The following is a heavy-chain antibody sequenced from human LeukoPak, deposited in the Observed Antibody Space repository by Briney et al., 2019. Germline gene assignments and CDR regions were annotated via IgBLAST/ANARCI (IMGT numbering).Heavy chain of an antibody. J-gene: IGHJ5*02. CDR1: GYTFTSYD. Sequence: ASVKVSCKASGYTFTSYDINWVRQATGQGLEWMGWMNPNSGNTGYAQKFQGRVTMTRNTPISTAYMELSSLRSEDTAVYYCARGLYYYDSSGYYYAHWFDPWGQGTLVTVSS. V-gene: IGHV1-8*01. D-gene: IGHD3-22*01. CDR2: MNPNSGNT. CDR3: ARGLYYYDSSGYYYAHWFDP.